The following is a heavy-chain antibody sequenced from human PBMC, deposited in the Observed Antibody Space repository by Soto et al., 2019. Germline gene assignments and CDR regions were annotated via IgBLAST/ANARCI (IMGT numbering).Heavy chain of an antibody. J-gene: IGHJ3*02. CDR2: ISSGGDIT. CDR3: ATDQRGLGIAGYDAFDI. D-gene: IGHD2-21*01. Sequence: EVQLLQSGGGLVQPGGSLRLSCAASGFSFTNYAFNWVHQAPGKGLEWVSTISSGGDITYYAESVKGRFTSSRDNSRNTLYVQMNSLRVDDTAVYYCATDQRGLGIAGYDAFDIWGQGTMVTVSS. CDR1: GFSFTNYA. V-gene: IGHV3-23*01.